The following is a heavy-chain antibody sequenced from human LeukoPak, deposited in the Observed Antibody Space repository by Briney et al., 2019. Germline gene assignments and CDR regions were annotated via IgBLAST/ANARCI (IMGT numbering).Heavy chain of an antibody. J-gene: IGHJ4*02. CDR3: ARHCGSTSCYAPDH. V-gene: IGHV4-39*01. CDR1: GGSISSSSYY. Sequence: PSETLSLTCTVSGGSISSSSYYWGWIRQPPGKGLEWIGSIYYSGSTYYNPSLKSRVTISVDTSKNLFSLKLSSVTAADTAVYYCARHCGSTSCYAPDHWGQGTLVTVSS. D-gene: IGHD2-2*01. CDR2: IYYSGST.